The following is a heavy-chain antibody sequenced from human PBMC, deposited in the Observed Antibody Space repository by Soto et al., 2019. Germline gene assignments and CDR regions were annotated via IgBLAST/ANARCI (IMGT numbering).Heavy chain of an antibody. CDR2: IRSKANSYAT. V-gene: IGHV3-73*02. J-gene: IGHJ4*02. CDR3: TRNSHAYCGGDCWHDY. Sequence: EVQLVESGGGLVQPGGSLKLSCATSGFTFSGSAMHWVRQASGKGLEWVGRIRSKANSYATAYAASVKGRFTISRDDSKNTAYLQMNSLKTEDTAVYYCTRNSHAYCGGDCWHDYWGQGTLVTVSS. D-gene: IGHD2-21*02. CDR1: GFTFSGSA.